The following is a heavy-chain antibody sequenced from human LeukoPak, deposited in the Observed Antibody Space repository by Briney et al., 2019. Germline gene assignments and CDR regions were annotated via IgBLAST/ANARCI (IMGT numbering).Heavy chain of an antibody. D-gene: IGHD4/OR15-4a*01. V-gene: IGHV1-8*03. Sequence: ASVKVPCKASGYTFTSYDINWVRQATGQGLEWMGWMNPNSGNTGYAQKFQGRVTITRNTSISTAYMELSSLRSEDTAVYYCARGGWFGAGDLLGWFDPWGQGTLVTVSS. CDR2: MNPNSGNT. CDR3: ARGGWFGAGDLLGWFDP. J-gene: IGHJ5*02. CDR1: GYTFTSYD.